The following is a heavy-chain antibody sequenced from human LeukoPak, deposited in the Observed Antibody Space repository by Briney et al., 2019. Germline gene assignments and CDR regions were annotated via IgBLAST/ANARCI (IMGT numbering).Heavy chain of an antibody. Sequence: ASVNVSCKASGYTFTTYDINWVRQATGQGLEWMGWINPNSGNTGYAQKFQGRVTITRNTSISTVYMELSSLRSQDTAVYYCARMSSGYFDYWGQGTLVTVSS. V-gene: IGHV1-8*03. CDR2: INPNSGNT. CDR1: GYTFTTYD. J-gene: IGHJ4*02. D-gene: IGHD6-19*01. CDR3: ARMSSGYFDY.